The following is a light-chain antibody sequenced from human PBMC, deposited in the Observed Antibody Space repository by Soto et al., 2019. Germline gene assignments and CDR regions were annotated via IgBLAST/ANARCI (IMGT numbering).Light chain of an antibody. CDR3: QSYDSSLSGSYA. CDR1: SSNIGAGYD. CDR2: GNN. V-gene: IGLV1-40*01. Sequence: QSVLTQPPSVSGAPGQRVTISCTGSSSNIGAGYDVHWYQQLPGTAPKLLIYGNNNRPSGVPDRFSGSKSGTSASLAITGLQAEDEADYYCQSYDSSLSGSYAFGTGTKVTAL. J-gene: IGLJ1*01.